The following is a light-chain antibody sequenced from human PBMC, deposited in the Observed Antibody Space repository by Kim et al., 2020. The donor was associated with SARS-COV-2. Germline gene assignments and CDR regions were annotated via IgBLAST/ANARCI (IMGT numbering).Light chain of an antibody. J-gene: IGKJ5*01. CDR3: QQLNNYPIT. V-gene: IGKV1-9*01. CDR1: QGISNY. CDR2: AAS. Sequence: IQLTQSPSSLSASVGDRVTITCRASQGISNYLVWYQHKAGKAPKVLIYAASTLHTGVPSRFSGSGSGTDFTLTISSLQPEDFATYYYQQLNNYPITFGQGTRLEIK.